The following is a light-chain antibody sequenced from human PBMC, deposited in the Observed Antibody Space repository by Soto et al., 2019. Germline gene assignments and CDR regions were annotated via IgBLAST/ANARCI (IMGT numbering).Light chain of an antibody. CDR2: GVS. J-gene: IGLJ3*02. V-gene: IGLV2-14*01. CDR1: SSDVGGSNY. Sequence: QSALTQPASVSGSPGQSITISCTGTSSDVGGSNYVSWYQQHPGKVPKLMIYGVSNRPSGVSNRFSGSKSGNTASLTISGLQAEDEADYYCSSYSSSSIRVFGGGTKLTVL. CDR3: SSYSSSSIRV.